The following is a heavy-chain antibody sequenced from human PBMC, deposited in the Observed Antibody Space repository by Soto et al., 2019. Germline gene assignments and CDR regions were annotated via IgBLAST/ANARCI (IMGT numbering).Heavy chain of an antibody. J-gene: IGHJ6*04. CDR2: IIPIFGTA. D-gene: IGHD6-6*01. CDR3: ARDRSIAARQEDYYGMDV. Sequence: SVKVSCKASGGTFSSYAISWVRQAPGQGLEWMGGIIPIFGTANYAQKFQGRVTITADESTSTAYMELSSLRSEDTAVYYCARDRSIAARQEDYYGMDVWGKGTTVTVSS. CDR1: GGTFSSYA. V-gene: IGHV1-69*13.